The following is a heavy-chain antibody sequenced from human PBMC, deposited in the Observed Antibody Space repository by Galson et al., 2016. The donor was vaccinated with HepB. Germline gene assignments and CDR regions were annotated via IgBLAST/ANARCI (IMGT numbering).Heavy chain of an antibody. D-gene: IGHD4-23*01. CDR2: FYSSGKT. CDR3: VREVYGGALDY. V-gene: IGHV3-53*01. Sequence: SLRLSCAASGFTVSSNNMDWVRQAPGKGLEWVSVFYSSGKTAHADSVEGRFTVSRDTSKNMLYLQMNSLRAEDTAIYHCVREVYGGALDYWGQGTLVSVSS. J-gene: IGHJ4*02. CDR1: GFTVSSNN.